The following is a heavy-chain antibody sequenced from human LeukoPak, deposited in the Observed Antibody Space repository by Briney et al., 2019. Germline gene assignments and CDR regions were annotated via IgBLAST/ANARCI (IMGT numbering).Heavy chain of an antibody. V-gene: IGHV3-43*01. CDR1: GFTFEDYT. CDR2: ISWDGTP. D-gene: IGHD3-22*01. Sequence: PGGSLRLSCAASGFTFEDYTMHWVRQAPGKTLEWVSLISWDGTPYYTDSVKGRFTISRDNSKNSLYLQMDTLRSEDTAFYYCVKDLSYESSGYVFDYWGQGTLVTVSS. CDR3: VKDLSYESSGYVFDY. J-gene: IGHJ4*02.